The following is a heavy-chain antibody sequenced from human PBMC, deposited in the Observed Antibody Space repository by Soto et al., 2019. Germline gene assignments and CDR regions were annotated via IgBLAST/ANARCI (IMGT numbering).Heavy chain of an antibody. Sequence: ASVKVSCKASGGTFSSYAISWVRQAPGQGLEWMGGIIPIFGTANYAQKFQGRVTITADESTSTAYMELSSLRSEDTAVYYCARDKEAIGNSGDYYGMDVWGQGTTVTVSS. CDR2: IIPIFGTA. CDR1: GGTFSSYA. J-gene: IGHJ6*02. CDR3: ARDKEAIGNSGDYYGMDV. D-gene: IGHD7-27*01. V-gene: IGHV1-69*13.